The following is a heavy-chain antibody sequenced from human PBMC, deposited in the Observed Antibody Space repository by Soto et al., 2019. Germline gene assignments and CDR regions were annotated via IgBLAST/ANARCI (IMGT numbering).Heavy chain of an antibody. J-gene: IGHJ6*02. CDR3: ARPLGSGGSCYRYATDG. D-gene: IGHD2-15*01. Sequence: PGESLKISCQGSGYSFTNYWIAWVLQIPWKGLEWMGIIYPGDSDTRYSPSFQGQVTISVDKSISTAYLQWSSLKASDTAMYYCARPLGSGGSCYRYATDGWGQGTTVTVAS. V-gene: IGHV5-51*01. CDR1: GYSFTNYW. CDR2: IYPGDSDT.